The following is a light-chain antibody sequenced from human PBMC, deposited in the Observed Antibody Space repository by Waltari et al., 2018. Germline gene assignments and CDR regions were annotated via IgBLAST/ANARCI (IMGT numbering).Light chain of an antibody. Sequence: QSVLTQPPSASGSPGQTITISCSGRPSNIGGNDFYWYKHLPGTAPKLLIYKNNRRPSGVSERFSGSKSVTSASLAISGLRSEDEAYYYCATWDDSLSGVFGGGTKLTVL. V-gene: IGLV1-47*01. J-gene: IGLJ3*02. CDR2: KNN. CDR3: ATWDDSLSGV. CDR1: PSNIGGND.